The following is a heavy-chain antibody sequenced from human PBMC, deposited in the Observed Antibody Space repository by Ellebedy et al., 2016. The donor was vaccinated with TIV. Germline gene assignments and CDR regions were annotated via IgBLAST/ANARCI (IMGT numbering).Heavy chain of an antibody. Sequence: GESLKISXKGSGYSFTSYWIGWVRQMPGKGLEWMGIIYPGDSDTRYSPSFQGQVTISADKSISTAYLQWSSLKASDTAMYYCARRRRKRSPYYYGMDVWGQGTTVTVSS. CDR3: ARRRRKRSPYYYGMDV. J-gene: IGHJ6*02. CDR1: GYSFTSYW. V-gene: IGHV5-51*01. CDR2: IYPGDSDT.